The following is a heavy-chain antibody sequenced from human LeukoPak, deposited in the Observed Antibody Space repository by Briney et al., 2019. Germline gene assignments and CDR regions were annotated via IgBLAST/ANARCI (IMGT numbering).Heavy chain of an antibody. CDR1: GYTFTGYY. J-gene: IGHJ4*02. CDR3: ARDVGEYCSSASCYASDH. Sequence: ASVKFSCKASGYTFTGYYIHWVRQAPGQGLEWMGWSNPNSAGTNYAQKFQGRVTMTRDTSISTAYMELSGLRSDDTAVYYCARDVGEYCSSASCYASDHWGQGTLVTVSS. D-gene: IGHD2-2*01. CDR2: SNPNSAGT. V-gene: IGHV1-2*02.